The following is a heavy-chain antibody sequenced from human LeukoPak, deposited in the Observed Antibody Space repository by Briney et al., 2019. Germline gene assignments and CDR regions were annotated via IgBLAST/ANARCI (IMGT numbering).Heavy chain of an antibody. Sequence: GGSLRLSCAASGFTFNNYWMHWVRQVPGKGLVWVSRINNDGSSASYVDSVKGRFTISRDNAKNTLFLQMNSLRAEDTAVYYCARRGTGHGMDVWGQGTTVIVSS. CDR2: INNDGSSA. CDR1: GFTFNNYW. V-gene: IGHV3-74*01. D-gene: IGHD1-1*01. CDR3: ARRGTGHGMDV. J-gene: IGHJ6*02.